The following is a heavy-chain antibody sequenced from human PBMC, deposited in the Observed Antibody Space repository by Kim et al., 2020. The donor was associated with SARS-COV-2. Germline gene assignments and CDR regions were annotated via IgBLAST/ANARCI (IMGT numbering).Heavy chain of an antibody. CDR3: AGGRSSSLNYYYGMDV. J-gene: IGHJ6*02. CDR1: GFTFSSYD. Sequence: GGSLRLSCAASGFTFSSYDIHWVRQAPGKGLEWVAVIWFDGSNKYYADSVKGRFTISRDNSKNTLYLQMNSLRAEDTAVYYCAGGRSSSLNYYYGMDVWGQGTTVTVSS. D-gene: IGHD6-6*01. V-gene: IGHV3-33*01. CDR2: IWFDGSNK.